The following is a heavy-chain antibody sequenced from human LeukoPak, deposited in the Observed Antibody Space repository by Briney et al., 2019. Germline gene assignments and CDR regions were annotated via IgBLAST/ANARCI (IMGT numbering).Heavy chain of an antibody. J-gene: IGHJ5*02. CDR1: EGSISHDH. Sequence: PSETLSLTCNISEGSISHDHWVWVRQPPGKGLEWIAYIDYSGYTDYNPSVKSRVTMSIDTSKGQFTLHLRSVSAADTAIYYCTTCAPNRYWFAPWGQGIQVTVSS. CDR2: IDYSGYT. D-gene: IGHD2-2*01. CDR3: TTCAPNRYWFAP. V-gene: IGHV4-59*08.